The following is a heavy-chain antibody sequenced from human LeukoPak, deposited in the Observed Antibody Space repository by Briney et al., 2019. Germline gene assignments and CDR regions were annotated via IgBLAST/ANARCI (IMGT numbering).Heavy chain of an antibody. D-gene: IGHD3/OR15-3a*01. CDR2: IYTSGST. Sequence: SETLSLACTVSGGSISSYYWSWIRQPPGKGLEWIGYIYTSGSTNYNPSLKSRVTISVDTSKNQFSLKLSSVTAADTAVYYCARGALDYDFRDWGQGTLVTVSS. J-gene: IGHJ4*02. CDR1: GGSISSYY. CDR3: ARGALDYDFRD. V-gene: IGHV4-4*09.